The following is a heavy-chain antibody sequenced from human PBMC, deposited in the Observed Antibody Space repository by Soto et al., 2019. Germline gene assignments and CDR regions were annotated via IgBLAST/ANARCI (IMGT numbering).Heavy chain of an antibody. Sequence: GGSLRLSCSAYGFTFRSYEMSWVRQAPGKGLEWISYISVTGTATYYAASVQGRFTISRDNSRNSLFLQMHSLRAEDTAVYYCARPYLDTSGYYASTENWGQGTLVTVSS. CDR1: GFTFRSYE. CDR3: ARPYLDTSGYYASTEN. CDR2: ISVTGTAT. J-gene: IGHJ1*01. V-gene: IGHV3-48*03. D-gene: IGHD3-22*01.